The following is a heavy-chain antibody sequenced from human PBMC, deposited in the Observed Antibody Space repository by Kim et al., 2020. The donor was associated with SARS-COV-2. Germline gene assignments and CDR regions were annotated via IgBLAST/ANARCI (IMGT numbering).Heavy chain of an antibody. CDR1: GYTFTSYY. J-gene: IGHJ4*02. V-gene: IGHV1-46*01. CDR2: INPSGGTT. D-gene: IGHD4-17*01. Sequence: ASVKVSCKASGYTFTSYYMHWVRQAPGQGLEWVGVINPSGGTTTYAQGFQGRVTMTRDTSTSIVYMELSSLTSEDTAVYYCARSTVTTEGPGDYWGQGTLVTVSS. CDR3: ARSTVTTEGPGDY.